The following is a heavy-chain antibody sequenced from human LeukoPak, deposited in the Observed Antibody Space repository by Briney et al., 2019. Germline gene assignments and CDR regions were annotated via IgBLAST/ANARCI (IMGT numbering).Heavy chain of an antibody. Sequence: GGSLRLSCAASGFTFSSYAMHWVRQAPGKGLEWVAVISYDGSNKYYADSVKGRFTISRDNSKNTLYLQMNSLRAEDTAVYCCARGWELNDAFDIWGQGTMVTVSS. CDR3: ARGWELNDAFDI. CDR2: ISYDGSNK. CDR1: GFTFSSYA. J-gene: IGHJ3*02. D-gene: IGHD1-26*01. V-gene: IGHV3-30-3*01.